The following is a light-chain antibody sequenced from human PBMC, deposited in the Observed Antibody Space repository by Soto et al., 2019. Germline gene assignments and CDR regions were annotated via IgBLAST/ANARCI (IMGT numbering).Light chain of an antibody. CDR2: EVN. V-gene: IGLV2-14*01. CDR1: SSDVGAYNY. CDR3: SSYASTSTAV. Sequence: QSVLTQPASVSGSPGQSITISCTGTSSDVGAYNYVSWYQQHPGKAPKLMIYEVNSRPSGVSNRFSGSKSGITASLTISGLQAEDEADYYCSSYASTSTAVFGTGTKVTAL. J-gene: IGLJ1*01.